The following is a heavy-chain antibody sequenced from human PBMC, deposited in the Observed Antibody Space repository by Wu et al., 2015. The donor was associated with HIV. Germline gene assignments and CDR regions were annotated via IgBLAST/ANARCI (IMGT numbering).Heavy chain of an antibody. J-gene: IGHJ5*02. CDR2: VDPNSGDT. V-gene: IGHV1-18*01. D-gene: IGHD6-6*01. CDR3: TREGQLENWFDP. CDR1: RYTFISYG. Sequence: QVQLVQSGAEVKKPGASVKVSCKAIRYTFISYGISWMRKAPGQGLEWMGWVDPNSGDTTLAQNFQGRVTMTADTSMETAFMYLTGLRYDDTAVYFCTREGQLENWFDPWGQGTLVTVSS.